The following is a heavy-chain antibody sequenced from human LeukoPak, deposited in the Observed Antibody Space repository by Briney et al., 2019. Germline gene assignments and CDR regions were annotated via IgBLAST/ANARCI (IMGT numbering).Heavy chain of an antibody. J-gene: IGHJ4*02. Sequence: ASVKVSCKASGYTFTGYYMHWVRQAPGQGLEWMGWINPNSGGTNYAQKFQGRVTMTRDTSISTAYMELSRLRSDDTAVYYCARDLEDYYDRPFDYWGQGTLVTVSS. V-gene: IGHV1-2*02. CDR2: INPNSGGT. CDR3: ARDLEDYYDRPFDY. CDR1: GYTFTGYY. D-gene: IGHD3-22*01.